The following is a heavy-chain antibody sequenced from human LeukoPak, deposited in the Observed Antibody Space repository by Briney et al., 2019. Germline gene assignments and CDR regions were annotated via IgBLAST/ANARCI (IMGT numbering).Heavy chain of an antibody. CDR2: VYHSATT. CDR3: ARTYFDVLTSYYYYMDV. V-gene: IGHV4-38-2*02. J-gene: IGHJ6*03. Sequence: SETLSLTCTVSGGSISSGYYWGWTRQPPGKGLEWIGSVYHSATTYYNPSLKSRVTISVDTSKNQFSLKLSSVTAADTAVYYCARTYFDVLTSYYYYMDVWGKGTTVTISS. D-gene: IGHD3-9*01. CDR1: GGSISSGYY.